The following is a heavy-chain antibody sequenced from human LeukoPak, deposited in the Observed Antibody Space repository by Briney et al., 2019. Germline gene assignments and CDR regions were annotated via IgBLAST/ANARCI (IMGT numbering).Heavy chain of an antibody. Sequence: PGGSLRLSCAASGFTFSTYAMSWVRQAPGKGLEWVSAISGSGGSTFYADSVKGRFTISRDNAKNTLYLQMNSLRAEDTAVYFCAKERNNLGFDYWGQGTLVTVSS. CDR3: AKERNNLGFDY. D-gene: IGHD1-14*01. CDR1: GFTFSTYA. V-gene: IGHV3-23*01. J-gene: IGHJ4*02. CDR2: ISGSGGST.